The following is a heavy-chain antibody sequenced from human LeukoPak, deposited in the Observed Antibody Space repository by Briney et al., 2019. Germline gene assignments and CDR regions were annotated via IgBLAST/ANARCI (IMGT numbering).Heavy chain of an antibody. D-gene: IGHD2-2*01. CDR1: GFTFSSYA. CDR2: ISGSGGST. CDR3: AKDLGEVVPAAMFDY. Sequence: GGSLRLSCAASGFTFSSYAMSWVRQAPGKGREWVSDISGSGGSTAYTVPVRGGFTISRDNSKNTLNLQMNSLKAEDTAVYYFAKDLGEVVPAAMFDYWGQETRVTVSS. J-gene: IGHJ4*02. V-gene: IGHV3-23*01.